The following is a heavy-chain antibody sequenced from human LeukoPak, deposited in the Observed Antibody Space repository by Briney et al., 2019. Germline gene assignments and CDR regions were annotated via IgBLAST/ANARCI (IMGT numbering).Heavy chain of an antibody. D-gene: IGHD3-10*01. Sequence: HGESLKISCEASGYSFTTYWIGWVRQMPGKGLEWMGIIYPGDSDTRYRPSFQGQVTISADKSISTAYLQWSSLKASDTAMYYCARQHGSGSYYSRAIDYWGQGTLVTVSS. CDR1: GYSFTTYW. J-gene: IGHJ4*02. CDR2: IYPGDSDT. CDR3: ARQHGSGSYYSRAIDY. V-gene: IGHV5-51*01.